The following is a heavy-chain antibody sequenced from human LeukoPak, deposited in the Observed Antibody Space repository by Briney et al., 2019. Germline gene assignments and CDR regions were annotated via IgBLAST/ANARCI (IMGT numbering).Heavy chain of an antibody. D-gene: IGHD1-26*01. Sequence: GESLKISCKGSGYSYTRYWIGCVRQMPGKGLEWMGIIYPGDSDTRYSPSFQGQVTISADKSISTAYLQWSSLKASDTAMYYCARRKNSGSYHFDYWGQGTLVTVSS. J-gene: IGHJ4*02. V-gene: IGHV5-51*01. CDR3: ARRKNSGSYHFDY. CDR1: GYSYTRYW. CDR2: IYPGDSDT.